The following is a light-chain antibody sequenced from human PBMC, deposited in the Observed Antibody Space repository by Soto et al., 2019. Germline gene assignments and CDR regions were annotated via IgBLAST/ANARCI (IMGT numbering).Light chain of an antibody. CDR3: HQYGSSPLT. Sequence: ETVLTQSPGSLSLSPGERATLPCRASQSVSSSYLAWYQQKPGQAPRLLIYGASSRATGIPDRFSGSGSGTDFTLTISRLEPEDFAVYYCHQYGSSPLTFGGGTKVEIK. CDR1: QSVSSSY. V-gene: IGKV3-20*01. CDR2: GAS. J-gene: IGKJ4*01.